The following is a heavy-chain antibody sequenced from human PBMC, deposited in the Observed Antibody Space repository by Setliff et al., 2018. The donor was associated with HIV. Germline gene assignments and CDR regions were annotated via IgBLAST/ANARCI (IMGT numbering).Heavy chain of an antibody. D-gene: IGHD5-12*01. V-gene: IGHV4-59*12. Sequence: PSETLSLTCKVSGAPISSYYWNWIRQPPGKGLEWIGYIYNSGYTNYKPSLKSRVTISLDTSKNQFSLNLKSVTAADTALYYCARGDGYRGNDAYYDSGMDVWGQGITVTVSS. CDR2: IYNSGYT. J-gene: IGHJ6*02. CDR3: ARGDGYRGNDAYYDSGMDV. CDR1: GAPISSYY.